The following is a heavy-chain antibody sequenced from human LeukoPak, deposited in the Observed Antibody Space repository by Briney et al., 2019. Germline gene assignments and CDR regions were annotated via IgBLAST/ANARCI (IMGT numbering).Heavy chain of an antibody. CDR1: GFTFSSYE. CDR2: ISSSGSTI. D-gene: IGHD2-15*01. Sequence: RGSLRLSCAASGFTFSSYEMNWVRQAPGKGLEWVSYISSSGSTIYYADSVKGRFTISRDNAKNSLYLQMNSLRAEDTAVYYCARADCSGGSCPIDYWGQGTLVTVSS. J-gene: IGHJ4*02. V-gene: IGHV3-48*03. CDR3: ARADCSGGSCPIDY.